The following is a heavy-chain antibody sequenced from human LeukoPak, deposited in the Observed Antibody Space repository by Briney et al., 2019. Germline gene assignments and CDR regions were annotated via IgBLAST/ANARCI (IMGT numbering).Heavy chain of an antibody. CDR1: GFTFSSYA. D-gene: IGHD4-17*01. V-gene: IGHV3-23*01. J-gene: IGHJ6*03. CDR3: AKGGEDYGDYVDYYYYMDV. Sequence: GGSLRLSCAASGFTFSSYAMSWVRQAPGKGLEWVSAISGSGGSTYYADSVKGRFTISRDNSKNTLYLQMNSLRAEDTAVYYCAKGGEDYGDYVDYYYYMDVWGKGTTVTVSS. CDR2: ISGSGGST.